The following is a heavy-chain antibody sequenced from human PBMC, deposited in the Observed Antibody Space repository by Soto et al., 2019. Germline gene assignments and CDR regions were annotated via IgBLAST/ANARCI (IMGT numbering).Heavy chain of an antibody. D-gene: IGHD3-10*01. V-gene: IGHV4-34*01. CDR2: INHSGST. Sequence: PSETLSLTCAVYGGSFSGYYWSWIRHPPGKGLEWIGEINHSGSTNYNPSLKSRVTISVDTSKNQFSLKLSSVTAADTAVYYCARRRFGELLGRYYYGMDVWGQGTTVTVSS. CDR1: GGSFSGYY. J-gene: IGHJ6*02. CDR3: ARRRFGELLGRYYYGMDV.